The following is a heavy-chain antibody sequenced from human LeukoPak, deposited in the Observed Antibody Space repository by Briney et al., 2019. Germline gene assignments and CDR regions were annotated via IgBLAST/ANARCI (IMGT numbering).Heavy chain of an antibody. CDR1: GASISGYF. CDR2: IYSSGTN. V-gene: IGHV4-4*07. D-gene: IGHD5-12*01. CDR3: AREPTSGREPTSGRPLDY. Sequence: PSETLSLTCTVSGASISGYFWSWVRQPAGKGLEWIGRIYSSGTNNYNPSLKSRVTLSLDTSKNHISLNLTSVTAADTAVYYCAREPTSGREPTSGRPLDYWGQGTLVTVSS. J-gene: IGHJ4*02.